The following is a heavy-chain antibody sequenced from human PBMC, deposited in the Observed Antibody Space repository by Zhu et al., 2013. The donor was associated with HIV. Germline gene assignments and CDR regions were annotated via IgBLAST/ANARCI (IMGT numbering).Heavy chain of an antibody. Sequence: QVQLVQSGAEVKKPGASVEVSCKASGYTFTSYGISWVRQAPGQGLEWMGWISAYNGNTNYAQKLQGRVTMTTDTSTSTAYMELRSLRSDDTAVYYCAKAARLGVDANWFDPWGQGTLVTVSS. D-gene: IGHD2-15*01. CDR1: GYTFTSYG. J-gene: IGHJ5*02. CDR2: ISAYNGNT. V-gene: IGHV1-18*01. CDR3: AKAARLGVDANWFDP.